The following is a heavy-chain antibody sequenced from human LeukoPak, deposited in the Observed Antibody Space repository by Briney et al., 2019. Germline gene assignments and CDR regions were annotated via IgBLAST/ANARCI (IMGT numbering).Heavy chain of an antibody. D-gene: IGHD2-21*01. CDR2: IYHSGST. CDR1: GYSISSGFY. J-gene: IGHJ4*02. CDR3: ARQGPYCGGDCSNYFDL. Sequence: PSETLSLTCAVSGYSISSGFYWDWIRQPPGKGLEWIETIYHSGSTYYNPSLKSRVTISVDTSTNQFSLKLSSVTAADTAVFYCARQGPYCGGDCSNYFDLWGQGILVTVSS. V-gene: IGHV4-38-2*01.